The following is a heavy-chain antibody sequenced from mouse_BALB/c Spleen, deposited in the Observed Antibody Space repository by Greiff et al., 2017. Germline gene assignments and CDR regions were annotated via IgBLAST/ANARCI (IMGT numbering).Heavy chain of an antibody. CDR1: GYSFTGYY. CDR3: ARGDYYGSSYAMDY. Sequence: LVKPGASVKISCKASGYSFTGYYMHWVKQSHGKSLEWIGYISCYNGATSYNQKFKGKATFTVGTSSSTAYMQFNSLTSEDSAVFYCARGDYYGSSYAMDYWGQGTSVTVSS. CDR2: ISCYNGAT. D-gene: IGHD1-1*01. J-gene: IGHJ4*01. V-gene: IGHV1S34*01.